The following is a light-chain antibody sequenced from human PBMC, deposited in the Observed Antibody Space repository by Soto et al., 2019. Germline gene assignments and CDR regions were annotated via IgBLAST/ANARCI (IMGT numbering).Light chain of an antibody. CDR3: QQYGSSPHT. V-gene: IGKV3-20*01. CDR1: QSVSSSY. CDR2: GAS. Sequence: EIVLTQSPGTLSLSPGERATLSCRASQSVSSSYLAWYQHKPGQAPRLLIYGASSRATGIPDRFSGSGSGTDFTLTISRLEPEDFAVYYCQQYGSSPHTVGQGPKLEIK. J-gene: IGKJ2*01.